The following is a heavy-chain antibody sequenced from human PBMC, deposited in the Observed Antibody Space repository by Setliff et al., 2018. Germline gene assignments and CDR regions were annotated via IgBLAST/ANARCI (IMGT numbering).Heavy chain of an antibody. D-gene: IGHD3-22*01. CDR2: IIPIFGTA. J-gene: IGHJ3*02. CDR3: ARDGDNYYDSSGYYFNHAFDI. CDR1: GGTISSYA. Sequence: SVKVSCKASGGTISSYAISWVRQAPGQGLEWMGGIIPIFGTANYAQKFQGRVTITADESTSTAYMELSSLRSEDTAVYYCARDGDNYYDSSGYYFNHAFDIWGQGTMVTVSS. V-gene: IGHV1-69*13.